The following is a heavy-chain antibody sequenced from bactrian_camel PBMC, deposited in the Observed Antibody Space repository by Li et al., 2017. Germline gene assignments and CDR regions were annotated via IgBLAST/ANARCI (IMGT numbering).Heavy chain of an antibody. V-gene: IGHV3S55*01. CDR1: GPPFDDGD. Sequence: HVQLVESGGGSVQTGGSLRLSCTTSGPPFDDGDMGWYRQAPGIECKLISTIVFGGSTFYSDSVKGRFTISQDEDNVNTWYLQMNNLRPEDTAMYYCAEVRMVGGSCEDYEYNYWGQGTQVTVS. J-gene: IGHJ4*01. CDR2: IVFGGST. D-gene: IGHD7*01. CDR3: AEVRMVGGSCEDYEYNY.